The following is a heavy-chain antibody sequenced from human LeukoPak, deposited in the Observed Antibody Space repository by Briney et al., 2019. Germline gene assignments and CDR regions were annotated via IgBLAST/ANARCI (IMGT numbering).Heavy chain of an antibody. CDR1: GFTFSNAW. J-gene: IGHJ4*02. Sequence: PGGSLRLSCAASGFTFSNAWMSWVRPAPGKGLVWVGRIKSRTAGGTTDYAATVKGRLTISRDGSKITLYLQMNSLKTEDTAVYYCTTVVWFGELSCDYWGQGTLVTVSS. D-gene: IGHD3-10*01. CDR3: TTVVWFGELSCDY. CDR2: IKSRTAGGTT. V-gene: IGHV3-15*01.